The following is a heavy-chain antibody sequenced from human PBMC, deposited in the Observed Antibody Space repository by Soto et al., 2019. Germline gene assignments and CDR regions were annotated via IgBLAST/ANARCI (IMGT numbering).Heavy chain of an antibody. J-gene: IGHJ1*01. Sequence: PGGSLRLSCIASGFTFGDYAMSWFRQAPGKGLEWVGFIRSKVYGGTTEYAASVKGRFTISRDNSKNTLYLQMNSLRAEDTAVYYFARDLFDILTGYYNPTEYFQHWGQGTLVTVSS. CDR1: GFTFGDYA. V-gene: IGHV3-49*03. D-gene: IGHD3-9*01. CDR2: IRSKVYGGTT. CDR3: ARDLFDILTGYYNPTEYFQH.